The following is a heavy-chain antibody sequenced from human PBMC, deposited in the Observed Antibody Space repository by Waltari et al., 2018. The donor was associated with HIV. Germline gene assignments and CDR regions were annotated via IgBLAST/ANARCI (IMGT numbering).Heavy chain of an antibody. Sequence: QVQLQESGPGLVKPSETLSLTCTVSGGSISSYYWSWIRQPPGKGLEWIGYIYYSGSTNYTPSLKSRVTISVDTSKNQFSLKLSSVTAADTAVYFCARHGGRDGYNYPVGNWYFDLWGRGTLVTVSS. CDR2: IYYSGST. J-gene: IGHJ2*01. CDR1: GGSISSYY. CDR3: ARHGGRDGYNYPVGNWYFDL. V-gene: IGHV4-59*08. D-gene: IGHD5-12*01.